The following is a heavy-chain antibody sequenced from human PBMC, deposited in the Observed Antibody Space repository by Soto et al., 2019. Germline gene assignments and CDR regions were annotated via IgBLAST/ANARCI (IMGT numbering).Heavy chain of an antibody. Sequence: SETLSLTCTVSGDSISGGPSFRSWIRQPPGKGLEWIANVYYSGSSYYNPSLKSRLTISVDTTKNQFSLQLKSMTAADTAVYYCAKLSCTSSTCYFPGWFDPWGLGTLVTLSS. CDR2: VYYSGSS. CDR3: AKLSCTSSTCYFPGWFDP. V-gene: IGHV4-31*03. J-gene: IGHJ5*02. D-gene: IGHD2-2*01. CDR1: GDSISGGPSF.